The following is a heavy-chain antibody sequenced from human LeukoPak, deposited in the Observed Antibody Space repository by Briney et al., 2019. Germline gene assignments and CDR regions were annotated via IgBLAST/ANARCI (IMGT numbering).Heavy chain of an antibody. CDR1: GGSISSGGYY. V-gene: IGHV4-31*03. Sequence: MPSQTLSLTCTVSGGSISSGGYYWSWIRQHPGKGLGWMGYIYYSGSTYYNPSLKSRVTISVDTSKNQFSLKLSSVTAADTAVYYCARTFSTMVRGVIFEYYFDYWGQGTLVTVSS. J-gene: IGHJ4*02. CDR2: IYYSGST. D-gene: IGHD3-10*01. CDR3: ARTFSTMVRGVIFEYYFDY.